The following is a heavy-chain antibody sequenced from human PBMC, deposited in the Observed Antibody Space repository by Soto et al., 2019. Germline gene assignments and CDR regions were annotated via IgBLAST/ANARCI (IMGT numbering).Heavy chain of an antibody. Sequence: SETLSLTCAVYGGSFSGYYWNWIRQPPGKGLEWIGEIDHSGYANYNPSLKSRVTISVDTSKNQFSLRLTSVTAADTAVYYCARVRDWFDPWGQGTLVTVS. CDR2: IDHSGYA. J-gene: IGHJ5*02. CDR1: GGSFSGYY. D-gene: IGHD3-3*01. CDR3: ARVRDWFDP. V-gene: IGHV4-34*01.